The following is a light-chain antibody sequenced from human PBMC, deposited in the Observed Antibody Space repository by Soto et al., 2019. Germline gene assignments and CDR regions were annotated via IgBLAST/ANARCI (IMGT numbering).Light chain of an antibody. CDR2: GAS. J-gene: IGKJ4*01. CDR3: QQYNNWPLT. V-gene: IGKV3D-15*01. Sequence: PGESASLSCRASQTVSITYLTWYQQKPGQAPRLLIFGASKRATGIPDRFSGSGSGTEFTLTISSLQSEDFAVYYCQQYNNWPLTFGGGTKVDI. CDR1: QTVSITY.